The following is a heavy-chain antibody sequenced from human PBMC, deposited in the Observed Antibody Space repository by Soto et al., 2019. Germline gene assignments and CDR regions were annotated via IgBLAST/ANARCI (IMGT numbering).Heavy chain of an antibody. CDR2: ISSSSSYI. D-gene: IGHD3-9*01. Sequence: EVQLVESGGGLVKPGGSLRLSCAASGFTFSSYSMNWVRQAPGKGLEWVSSISSSSSYIYYADSVKGRFTISRDNAKNSLSLQMNSLRAEDTAVYYCARGGLNYDILTGYYKTYYFDYWGQGTLVTVSS. CDR3: ARGGLNYDILTGYYKTYYFDY. CDR1: GFTFSSYS. J-gene: IGHJ4*02. V-gene: IGHV3-21*01.